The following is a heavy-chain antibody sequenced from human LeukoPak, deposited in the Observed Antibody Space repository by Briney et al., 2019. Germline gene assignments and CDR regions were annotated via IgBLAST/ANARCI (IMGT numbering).Heavy chain of an antibody. Sequence: PGGSLRLSCAASGFTFSNYALSWVRQAPGKGLEWVSAISGSGGSTYYADSVKGRFTISRDNSKNTLYLQMNSLRAEDTAVYYCAKGVVVVRSGYFDYWGQGTLVTVSS. CDR2: ISGSGGST. CDR1: GFTFSNYA. CDR3: AKGVVVVRSGYFDY. V-gene: IGHV3-23*01. J-gene: IGHJ4*02. D-gene: IGHD2-21*01.